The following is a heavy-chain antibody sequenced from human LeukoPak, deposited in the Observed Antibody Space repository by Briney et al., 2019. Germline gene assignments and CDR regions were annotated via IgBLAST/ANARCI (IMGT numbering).Heavy chain of an antibody. V-gene: IGHV3-23*01. CDR3: AKRGIVIRAVIIVGFHKEAYYFDY. CDR2: ISGSGGST. J-gene: IGHJ4*02. CDR1: GITLSNYG. D-gene: IGHD3-10*01. Sequence: GGSLRLSCAVSGITLSNYGMSWVRQAPGKGLGWVAGISGSGGSTNYADSVKGRFTISRDNPKNTLYLQMNSLRAEDTAVYFCAKRGIVIRAVIIVGFHKEAYYFDYWGQGALVTVSS.